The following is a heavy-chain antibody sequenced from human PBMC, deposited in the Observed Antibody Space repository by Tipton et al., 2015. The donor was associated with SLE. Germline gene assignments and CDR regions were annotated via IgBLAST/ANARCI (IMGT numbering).Heavy chain of an antibody. J-gene: IGHJ4*02. CDR3: ARGQGSYDFWSRHFMAFDY. CDR1: GGSISSSSSYY. V-gene: IGHV4-34*01. Sequence: TLSLTCAVYGGSISSSSSYYWAWIRQPPGKGVEWIGEINHSGSTNYNPSLKSRVTISVDTSKNQFSLKLSSVTAADTAVYYCARGQGSYDFWSRHFMAFDYWGQGTLVTVSS. D-gene: IGHD3-3*01. CDR2: INHSGST.